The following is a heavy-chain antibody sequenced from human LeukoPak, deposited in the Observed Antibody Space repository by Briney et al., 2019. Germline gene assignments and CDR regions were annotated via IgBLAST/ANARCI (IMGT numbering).Heavy chain of an antibody. J-gene: IGHJ4*02. D-gene: IGHD5-12*01. Sequence: ASVTVSCKASGYTFTGYYMHWVRQAPGQGLEWMGWINPNSGATKFPQRFQGRVTMTRDTSTSTAYLDLSSLRSDDTAVYYCATAVLYGGNDFDYWGQGTLVTVSS. V-gene: IGHV1-2*02. CDR3: ATAVLYGGNDFDY. CDR1: GYTFTGYY. CDR2: INPNSGAT.